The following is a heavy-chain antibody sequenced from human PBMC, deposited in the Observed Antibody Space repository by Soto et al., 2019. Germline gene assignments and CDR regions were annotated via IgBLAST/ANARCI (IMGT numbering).Heavy chain of an antibody. V-gene: IGHV4-38-2*01. D-gene: IGHD4-17*01. CDR1: GYSISSGYY. Sequence: ETLSLTCAVSGYSISSGYYWGWIRQPPGKGLEWIGSIYHSGSTYYNPSLKSRVTISVDTSKNQFSLKLSSVTAADTAVYYCARVTTVVTSLLDYWGQGTLVTVSS. CDR3: ARVTTVVTSLLDY. CDR2: IYHSGST. J-gene: IGHJ4*02.